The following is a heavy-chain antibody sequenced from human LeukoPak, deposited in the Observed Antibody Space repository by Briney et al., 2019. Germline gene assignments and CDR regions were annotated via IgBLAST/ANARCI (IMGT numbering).Heavy chain of an antibody. CDR3: ARDSGYDRVPDFDY. CDR1: GYTFTSYG. D-gene: IGHD5-12*01. J-gene: IGHJ4*02. V-gene: IGHV1-18*01. CDR2: ISAYNGNT. Sequence: ASVKVSCKASGYTFTSYGISWVRQAPGQGLEWMGWISAYNGNTNYAQKLQGRVTMTTDTSTSTAYMELRSLRSDDTAAYYCARDSGYDRVPDFDYWGQGTLVTVSS.